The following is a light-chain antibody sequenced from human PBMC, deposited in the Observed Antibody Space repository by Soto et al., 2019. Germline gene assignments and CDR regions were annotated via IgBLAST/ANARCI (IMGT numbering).Light chain of an antibody. CDR2: ASS. J-gene: IGKJ1*01. CDR1: QGIRND. Sequence: AIQMTQSPSSLSASVGDRVTITCRASQGIRNDLAWYQQKPGHAPKLLLYASSNLQGGVPSRFSGGGAGTDFTLTISSLQPEDFATYYCLQHYGYPRTFVQGTKVEIK. CDR3: LQHYGYPRT. V-gene: IGKV1-6*01.